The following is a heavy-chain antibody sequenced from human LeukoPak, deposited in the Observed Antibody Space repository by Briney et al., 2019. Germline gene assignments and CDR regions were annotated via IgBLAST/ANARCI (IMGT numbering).Heavy chain of an antibody. CDR3: ARHGTGGFDY. J-gene: IGHJ4*02. CDR1: GYSFASNW. CDR2: IDPSDSYT. D-gene: IGHD3-10*01. Sequence: GESLKISCKGSGYSFASNWISWVRQMPGKGLEWMGRIDPSDSYTNYSPSFQGHVTISPDKSISTAFLQWSSLKASDTAMYFCARHGTGGFDYRGQGTLVTVSS. V-gene: IGHV5-10-1*01.